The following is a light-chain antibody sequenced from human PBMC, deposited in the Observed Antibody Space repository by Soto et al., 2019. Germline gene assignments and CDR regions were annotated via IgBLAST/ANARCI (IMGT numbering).Light chain of an antibody. V-gene: IGLV2-23*02. CDR1: IIDVGTYNL. CDR2: EVS. Sequence: QSALTQPASVSGSPGQSITISCTGTIIDVGTYNLVSWYQQHPGKAPKLMIYEVSKRPSGVSNRFSGSKSGNTASLTISGLQAEDEADYYCCSYAGSSTFIFGGGTKLTVL. CDR3: CSYAGSSTFI. J-gene: IGLJ2*01.